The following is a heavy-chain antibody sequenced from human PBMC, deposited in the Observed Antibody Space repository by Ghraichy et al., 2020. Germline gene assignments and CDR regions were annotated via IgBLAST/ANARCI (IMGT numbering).Heavy chain of an antibody. CDR3: ARVRRGYSYGYFDY. J-gene: IGHJ4*02. Sequence: GSLSLTCAVYGGSFSGYYWSWIRQPPGKGLEWIGEINHSGSTNYNPSLKSRVTISVDTSKNQFSLKLSSVTAADTAVYYCARVRRGYSYGYFDYWGQGTLVTVSS. CDR1: GGSFSGYY. D-gene: IGHD5-18*01. V-gene: IGHV4-34*01. CDR2: INHSGST.